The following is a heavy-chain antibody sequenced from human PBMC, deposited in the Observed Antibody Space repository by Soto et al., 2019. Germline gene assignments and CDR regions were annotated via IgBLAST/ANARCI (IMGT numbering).Heavy chain of an antibody. CDR1: GFTFRIYA. D-gene: IGHD6-13*01. CDR2: IRTHNGNA. Sequence: QVQLMQSGGEVKKPGASVKVSCKASGFTFRIYAIAWVRQAPGQALEWMGWIRTHNGNANYAQNFQDRITMTADTSTNTAYLELRNLRTADTAVYYCARLTAFSSTFPDYWGQGTLVSFSS. CDR3: ARLTAFSSTFPDY. J-gene: IGHJ4*02. V-gene: IGHV1-18*04.